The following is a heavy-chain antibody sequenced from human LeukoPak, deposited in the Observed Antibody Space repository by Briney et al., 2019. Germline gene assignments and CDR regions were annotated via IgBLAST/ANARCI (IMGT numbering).Heavy chain of an antibody. D-gene: IGHD5-18*01. Sequence: SETLSLTCTDSGGSISSGSYYWSWIRQPAGKGLEWIGRIYTSGSTNYNPSLKSRVTISVDTSKNQFSLKLSSVTAADTAVYYCAKSLGGGYSYGYYYYYGMDVWGQGTTVTVSS. V-gene: IGHV4-61*02. CDR1: GGSISSGSYY. CDR2: IYTSGST. CDR3: AKSLGGGYSYGYYYYYGMDV. J-gene: IGHJ6*02.